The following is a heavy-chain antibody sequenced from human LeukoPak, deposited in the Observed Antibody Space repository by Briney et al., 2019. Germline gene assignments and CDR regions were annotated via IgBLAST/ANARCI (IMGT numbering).Heavy chain of an antibody. V-gene: IGHV3-7*03. CDR3: ARGTPSSSGWLYYGMDV. D-gene: IGHD6-19*01. Sequence: GGSLRLSCAASGFTFNTYWMNWVRQAPGKGLEWVASINQDGSEKYYVDSVKGRFTISRDNSKNTLYLQMNSLRAEDTAVYYCARGTPSSSGWLYYGMDVWGQGTTVTVSS. J-gene: IGHJ6*02. CDR1: GFTFNTYW. CDR2: INQDGSEK.